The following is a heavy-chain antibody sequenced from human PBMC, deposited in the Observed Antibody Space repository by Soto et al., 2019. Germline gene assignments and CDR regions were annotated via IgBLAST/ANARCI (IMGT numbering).Heavy chain of an antibody. D-gene: IGHD6-13*01. Sequence: QVQLVQSGAEVKKPGSSVKVSCKASGGTLSSYAISWVRQAPGQGLEWMGGIIPIFGTENYEQKFQGRVMLTADESTSTAHMERSILRSEDTAVYYWASGYSSSMVSYYGMDVWGQGTTVTVSS. J-gene: IGHJ6*02. CDR2: IIPIFGTE. CDR3: ASGYSSSMVSYYGMDV. CDR1: GGTLSSYA. V-gene: IGHV1-69*12.